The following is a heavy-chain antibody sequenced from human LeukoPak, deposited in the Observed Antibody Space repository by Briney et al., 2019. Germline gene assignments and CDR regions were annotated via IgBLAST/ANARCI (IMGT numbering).Heavy chain of an antibody. D-gene: IGHD2-21*02. CDR1: GGPFSGYF. CDR3: ATLRGASTAVFDS. Sequence: PSETLSLTCAVSGGPFSGYFWSWIRQSSGKGLEWIGEIHNSGTTNYNPSLISRVTISEDTSKNQFSLKLSSVTAADTALYYCATLRGASTAVFDSWGQGALVTVSS. V-gene: IGHV4-34*01. J-gene: IGHJ4*02. CDR2: IHNSGTT.